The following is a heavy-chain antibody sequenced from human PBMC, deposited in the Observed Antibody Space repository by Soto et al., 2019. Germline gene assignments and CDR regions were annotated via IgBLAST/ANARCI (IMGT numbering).Heavy chain of an antibody. Sequence: PGGSLRLSCAASGFTFRNYALNWVRQAPGKGLEWVSYISIGSTTIYYADSVEGRFTISRDKSKNTLYLQMNSLRAEDTAVYYCAKALDYYDSSGYSDYWGQGTLVTVSS. CDR1: GFTFRNYA. V-gene: IGHV3-48*01. J-gene: IGHJ4*02. D-gene: IGHD3-22*01. CDR2: ISIGSTTI. CDR3: AKALDYYDSSGYSDY.